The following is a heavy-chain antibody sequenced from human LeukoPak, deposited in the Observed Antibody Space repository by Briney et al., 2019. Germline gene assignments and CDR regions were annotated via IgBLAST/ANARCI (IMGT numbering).Heavy chain of an antibody. CDR3: ARDPLHYDFNRSRHSGYGPILYYFDY. CDR2: IYYSGGT. J-gene: IGHJ4*02. CDR1: GGSFSGYY. Sequence: SETLSLTCTVSGGSFSGYYWSWIRQPAGKGLEWIGRIYYSGGTNYNPTLKSRVTISVDTSNTQFSLKLSSVTAADTAVYYCARDPLHYDFNRSRHSGYGPILYYFDYWGQGTLVTVSS. V-gene: IGHV4-4*07. D-gene: IGHD5-12*01.